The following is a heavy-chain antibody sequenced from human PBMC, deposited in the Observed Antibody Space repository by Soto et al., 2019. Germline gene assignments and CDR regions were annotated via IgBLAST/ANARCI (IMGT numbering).Heavy chain of an antibody. Sequence: GGSLRLSCAASGFTFSSYSMNWVRQAPGKGLEWVSSISSSSSYIYYADSVKGRFTISRDNAENTLYLQMNSLRAEDTAVYYCARTLNYDILTGYYSYWGQGTLVTVSS. CDR1: GFTFSSYS. CDR3: ARTLNYDILTGYYSY. V-gene: IGHV3-21*01. CDR2: ISSSSSYI. D-gene: IGHD3-9*01. J-gene: IGHJ4*02.